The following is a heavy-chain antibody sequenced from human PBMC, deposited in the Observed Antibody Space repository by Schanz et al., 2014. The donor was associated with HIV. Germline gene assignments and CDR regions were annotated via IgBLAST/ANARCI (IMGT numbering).Heavy chain of an antibody. V-gene: IGHV3-33*03. CDR3: ANEEVPNDY. Sequence: VQLVESGGGLVQPGGSLRLSCAASGFTFSSYAMHWVRQAPGKGLEGVTLIWNDGTSKYYADSVKGRFTISRDASKNALYLQMNSLRAEDTAVYYCANEEVPNDYWGQGTLVTVSS. J-gene: IGHJ4*02. CDR2: IWNDGTSK. CDR1: GFTFSSYA.